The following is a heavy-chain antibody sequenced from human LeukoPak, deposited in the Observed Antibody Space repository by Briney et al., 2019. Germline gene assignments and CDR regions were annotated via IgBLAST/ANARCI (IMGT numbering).Heavy chain of an antibody. CDR2: INPNSGGT. J-gene: IGHJ4*02. Sequence: ASVKVSCKASGYTFTGYYMHWVRQAPGQGLEWMGRINPNSGGTNYAQKFQGRVTMTRDTSISTAYMELSSLRSEDTAVYYCARGGTTVPPGDYWRQGPLVTVSS. CDR1: GYTFTGYY. D-gene: IGHD4-17*01. V-gene: IGHV1-2*06. CDR3: ARGGTTVPPGDY.